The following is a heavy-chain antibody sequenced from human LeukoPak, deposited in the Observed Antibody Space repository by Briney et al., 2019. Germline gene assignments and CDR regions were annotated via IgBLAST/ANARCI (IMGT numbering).Heavy chain of an antibody. CDR1: GFTFSSYG. Sequence: GGSLRLSCAASGFTFSSYGMHWVRQAPGKGLEWVAFIRYDGSNKYYADSVKGRFTISRDNSKNTLYLQMNSLSAEDTAVYYCAKDGYGDYDMDYWGQGTLVTVSS. D-gene: IGHD4-17*01. CDR2: IRYDGSNK. V-gene: IGHV3-30*02. CDR3: AKDGYGDYDMDY. J-gene: IGHJ4*02.